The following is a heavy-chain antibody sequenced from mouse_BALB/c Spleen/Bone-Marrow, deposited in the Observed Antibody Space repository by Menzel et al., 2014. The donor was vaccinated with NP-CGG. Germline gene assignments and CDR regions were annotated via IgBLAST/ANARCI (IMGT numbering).Heavy chain of an antibody. CDR2: INPTTGYT. CDR1: GYTFTSYW. Sequence: VQLQESGAELAKPGASVKMSCKASGYTFTSYWMHWVKQRPGQGLEWIGYINPTTGYTEYNQKFKDKATLTADNSSSTAYMQLSSLTSEDSAVYYCARRAYGSGYGFAYWGQGTLVTVSA. J-gene: IGHJ3*01. V-gene: IGHV1-7*01. D-gene: IGHD1-1*01. CDR3: ARRAYGSGYGFAY.